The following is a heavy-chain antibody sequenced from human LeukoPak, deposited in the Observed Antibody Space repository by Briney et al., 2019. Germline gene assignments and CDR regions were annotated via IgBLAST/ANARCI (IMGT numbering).Heavy chain of an antibody. J-gene: IGHJ4*02. Sequence: PSETLSLTCTVSGGSISSGGYYWSWIRQHPGKGLEWIGYIYYSGSTYYNPSLKSRVTISVDTSKNQFSLKLSSVTAADTAVYYCASTGEGLRYSYGFGFNYWGQGTLVTVSS. CDR2: IYYSGST. V-gene: IGHV4-31*03. D-gene: IGHD5-18*01. CDR3: ASTGEGLRYSYGFGFNY. CDR1: GGSISSGGYY.